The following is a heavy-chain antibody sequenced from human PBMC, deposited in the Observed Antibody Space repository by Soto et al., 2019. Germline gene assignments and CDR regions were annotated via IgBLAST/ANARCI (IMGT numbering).Heavy chain of an antibody. V-gene: IGHV4-61*08. D-gene: IGHD3-10*01. CDR2: IYYSGST. J-gene: IGHJ6*02. CDR3: ARGDPLLWFGEKVYYGMDV. CDR1: GGSISSGDYY. Sequence: TWETLYLTCTVSGGSISSGDYYWSWIRQPPGKGLEWIGYIYYSGSTNYNPSLKSRVTISVDTSKNQFSLKLSSVTAADTAVYYCARGDPLLWFGEKVYYGMDVWGQGTTVTVSS.